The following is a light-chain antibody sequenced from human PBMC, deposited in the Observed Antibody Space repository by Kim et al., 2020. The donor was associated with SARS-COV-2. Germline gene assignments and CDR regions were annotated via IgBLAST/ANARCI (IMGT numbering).Light chain of an antibody. CDR2: AAS. Sequence: AAVGDRVTITCRASQDIGRWLAWYQQRPEKAPKLLIYAASTLQSEVPSRFSASGSGTDFTLTISSLQPEDFATYYCQQAHSFPLTFGGGTKVDIK. CDR3: QQAHSFPLT. J-gene: IGKJ4*01. V-gene: IGKV1-12*01. CDR1: QDIGRW.